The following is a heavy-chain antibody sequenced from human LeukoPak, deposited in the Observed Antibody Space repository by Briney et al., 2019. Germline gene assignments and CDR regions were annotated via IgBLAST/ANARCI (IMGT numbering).Heavy chain of an antibody. Sequence: KPGGSLRLSCAASGFTFSDYYMSWIRQAAGKGLEWVSYISSSGSTIYYADSVKGRFTISRDNAKNSLYLQMNSLRAEDTAVYYCARDLMTTVTNGLDYWGQGTLVTVSS. D-gene: IGHD4-17*01. V-gene: IGHV3-11*01. CDR1: GFTFSDYY. J-gene: IGHJ4*02. CDR2: ISSSGSTI. CDR3: ARDLMTTVTNGLDY.